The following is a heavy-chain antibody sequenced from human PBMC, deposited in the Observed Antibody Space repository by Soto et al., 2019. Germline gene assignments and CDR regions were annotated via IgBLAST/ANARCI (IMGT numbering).Heavy chain of an antibody. CDR1: GFTFSSYG. J-gene: IGHJ3*02. Sequence: HPGGSLRLSCAASGFTFSSYGMHWVRQAPGKGLEWVAVISYDGSNKYYADSVKGRFTISRDNSKNTLYLQMNSLRAEDTAVYYCATSYYYDSSGSARGAFDIWGQGTMVPVSS. CDR2: ISYDGSNK. CDR3: ATSYYYDSSGSARGAFDI. D-gene: IGHD3-22*01. V-gene: IGHV3-30*03.